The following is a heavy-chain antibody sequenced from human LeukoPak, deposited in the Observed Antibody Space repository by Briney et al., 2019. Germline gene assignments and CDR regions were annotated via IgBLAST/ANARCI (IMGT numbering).Heavy chain of an antibody. CDR2: ISSSGSTI. Sequence: WGSLRLSCAASGFTFSSYEMNWVRQAPGKGLEWVSYISSSGSTIYYADSVKGRFTISRDNAKNSLYLQMNSLRAEDTAVYYCAREISSWYRTEGRFDPWGQGTLVTVSS. V-gene: IGHV3-48*03. CDR1: GFTFSSYE. D-gene: IGHD6-13*01. CDR3: AREISSWYRTEGRFDP. J-gene: IGHJ5*02.